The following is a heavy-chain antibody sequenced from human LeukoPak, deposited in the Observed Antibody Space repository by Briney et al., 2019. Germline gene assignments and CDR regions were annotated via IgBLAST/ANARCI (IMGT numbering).Heavy chain of an antibody. D-gene: IGHD2-2*01. CDR3: ARPYEYCSSTTCSIDY. CDR2: IDSDGSST. J-gene: IGHJ4*02. Sequence: GGSLRLSCAASGFTFSRYWMHWVRQAPGKGLLWVSRIDSDGSSTNSADSMKGRFTISRDNATNTLFLQMDSLRAEDTAVYYCARPYEYCSSTTCSIDYWGQVTLVTVSS. CDR1: GFTFSRYW. V-gene: IGHV3-74*01.